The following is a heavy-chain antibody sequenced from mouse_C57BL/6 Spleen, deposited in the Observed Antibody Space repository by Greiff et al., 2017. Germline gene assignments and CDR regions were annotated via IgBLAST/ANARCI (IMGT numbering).Heavy chain of an antibody. V-gene: IGHV10-1*01. CDR2: IRSKSNNYAT. CDR3: VGHHDGYYYFDY. J-gene: IGHJ2*01. Sequence: EVKLVESGGGLVQPKGSLKLSCAASGFSFNTYAMNWVRQAPGKGLEWVARIRSKSNNYATYYADSVKDRFTISRDDSESMLYLQMNNLKTEDTAMYYCVGHHDGYYYFDYWGQGTTLTVSS. D-gene: IGHD2-3*01. CDR1: GFSFNTYA.